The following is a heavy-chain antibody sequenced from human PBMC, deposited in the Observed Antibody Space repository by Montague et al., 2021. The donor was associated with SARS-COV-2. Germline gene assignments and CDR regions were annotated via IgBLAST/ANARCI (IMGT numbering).Heavy chain of an antibody. J-gene: IGHJ4*02. V-gene: IGHV4-59*01. CDR1: GGSISTYY. D-gene: IGHD5-12*01. CDR2: INYSGIT. Sequence: SETLSLTCTVSGGSISTYYWSWIRQPPGKGLGWIAYINYSGITNHNPSLKSRVSVSLDTSKNHFSLNLKSVTAADTAVYYCARSGWLTRGFDSWGQGTLVFVSS. CDR3: ARSGWLTRGFDS.